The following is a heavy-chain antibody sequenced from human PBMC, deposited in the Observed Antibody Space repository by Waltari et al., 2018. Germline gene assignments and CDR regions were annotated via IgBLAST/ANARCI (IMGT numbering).Heavy chain of an antibody. J-gene: IGHJ6*02. CDR1: GGSISSSSYY. CDR2: IYYSGST. V-gene: IGHV4-39*07. D-gene: IGHD4-17*01. CDR3: ARDRVRRATGGMDV. Sequence: QLQLQESGPGLVKPSETLSLTCTVSGGSISSSSYYWGWIRQPPGKGLEWIGSIYYSGSTYYNPSLKSRVTISVDTSKNQFSLKLSSVTAADTAVYYCARDRVRRATGGMDVWGQGTTVTVSS.